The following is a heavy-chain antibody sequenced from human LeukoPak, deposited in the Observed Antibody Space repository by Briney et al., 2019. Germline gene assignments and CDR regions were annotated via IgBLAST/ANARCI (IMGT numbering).Heavy chain of an antibody. V-gene: IGHV3-23*01. CDR2: IGGSGGST. CDR3: VKGSSSWNY. D-gene: IGHD6-13*01. J-gene: IGHJ4*02. CDR1: GFTFSSYG. Sequence: GGSLRLSCAASGFTFSSYGMSWVRQAPGKGLEWVSAIGGSGGSTYYADSVKGRFTISRDNSNNTLYLQMNSLRAEDTAVYYCVKGSSSWNYWGQGTLVTVSS.